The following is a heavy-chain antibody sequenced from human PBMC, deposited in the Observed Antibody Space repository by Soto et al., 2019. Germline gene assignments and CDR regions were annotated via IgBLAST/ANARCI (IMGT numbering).Heavy chain of an antibody. J-gene: IGHJ4*02. CDR1: GFTFSGSA. Sequence: EVQLVESGGGLVQPGGSLKLSCAASGFTFSGSAMHWVRQASGKGLEWVGRIRSKANSYATAYAASVKGRFTISRDDSKNTAYLQMNSLKPGDTAVYYCTRLGGSYGYWGQGTLVTVPS. V-gene: IGHV3-73*02. CDR2: IRSKANSYAT. CDR3: TRLGGSYGY. D-gene: IGHD1-26*01.